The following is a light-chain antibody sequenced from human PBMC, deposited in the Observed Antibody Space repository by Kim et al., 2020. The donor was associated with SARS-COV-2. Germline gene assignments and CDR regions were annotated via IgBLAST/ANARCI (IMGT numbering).Light chain of an antibody. CDR3: QQYEKFLLS. CDR2: DAS. J-gene: IGKJ4*01. CDR1: QGIGTY. Sequence: ASVGDKVPYTCRASQGIGTYVNWYQQKPGKAPELLIHDASNLKTGVPSRFSGSGSGTDFTFRISNLQPDDVATYYCQQYEKFLLSFGGGTKVDIK. V-gene: IGKV1-33*01.